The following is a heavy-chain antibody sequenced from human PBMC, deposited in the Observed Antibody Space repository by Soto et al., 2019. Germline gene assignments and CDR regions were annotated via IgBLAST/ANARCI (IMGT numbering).Heavy chain of an antibody. CDR2: IYYSGST. CDR1: GGSISSGGYY. V-gene: IGHV4-31*03. D-gene: IGHD6-13*01. CDR3: ARDRGSSWYFEY. Sequence: SETLSLTCTVSGGSISSGGYYWSWIRQHPGKGLEWMGYIYYSGSTYYNPSLKSRVTISVDTSKNQFSLKLSSVTAAETAVYYCARDRGSSWYFEYWGQGTLVTVSS. J-gene: IGHJ4*02.